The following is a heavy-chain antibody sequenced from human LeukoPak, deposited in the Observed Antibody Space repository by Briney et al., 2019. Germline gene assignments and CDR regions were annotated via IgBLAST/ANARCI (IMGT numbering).Heavy chain of an antibody. Sequence: GGSLRLSCAASGFTVSSNYMSWVRQAPGEGLEWLSVIYSGGSTYYADSVKGRFTISRDNSKNTVYLQVNSLRAEDTAVYYCARGSRIAAVLDCWGQGTLVTVSS. CDR2: IYSGGST. J-gene: IGHJ4*02. CDR3: ARGSRIAAVLDC. D-gene: IGHD6-13*01. CDR1: GFTVSSNY. V-gene: IGHV3-53*01.